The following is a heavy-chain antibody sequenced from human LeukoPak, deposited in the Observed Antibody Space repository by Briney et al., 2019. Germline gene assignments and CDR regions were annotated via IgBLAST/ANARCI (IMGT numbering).Heavy chain of an antibody. CDR1: GYTFTSYG. D-gene: IGHD2-2*02. J-gene: IGHJ5*02. V-gene: IGHV1-18*01. Sequence: ASVKVSCKASGYTFTSYGISWVRQAPGQGLEWMGWISAYNGNTNYAQKLQGRVTMTTDTSTSTAYMELRSLRSDDTAVYYCARLGCSSTSCYTRNNWFDPWGQGTLVTVSS. CDR3: ARLGCSSTSCYTRNNWFDP. CDR2: ISAYNGNT.